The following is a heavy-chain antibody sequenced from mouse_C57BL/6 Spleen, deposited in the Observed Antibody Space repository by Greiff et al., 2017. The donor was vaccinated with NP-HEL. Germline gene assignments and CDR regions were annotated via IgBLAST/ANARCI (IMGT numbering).Heavy chain of an antibody. CDR3: AKDTVVATDYAMDY. V-gene: IGHV1-66*01. Sequence: QVQLKESGPELVKPGASVKISCKASGYSFTSYYIHWVKQRPGQGLEWIGWIYPGSGNTKYNEKFKGKATLTADTSSSTAYMQLSSLTSEDSAVYYCAKDTVVATDYAMDYWGQGTSVTVSS. CDR1: GYSFTSYY. CDR2: IYPGSGNT. D-gene: IGHD1-1*01. J-gene: IGHJ4*01.